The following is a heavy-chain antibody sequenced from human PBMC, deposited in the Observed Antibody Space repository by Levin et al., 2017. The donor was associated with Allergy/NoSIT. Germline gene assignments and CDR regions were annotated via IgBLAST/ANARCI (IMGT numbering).Heavy chain of an antibody. D-gene: IGHD6-19*01. Sequence: SQTLSLTCSVSGGSISNDSYYWSWIRQPAGRGLECIGRIYRSGSTNYNPSLKSRVTISIDTSGNPFSLNLRSVTAADTAVYYCARRVRNNTGWYHFDQWGLGTLVTVSS. CDR3: ARRVRNNTGWYHFDQ. CDR2: IYRSGST. J-gene: IGHJ4*02. CDR1: GGSISNDSYY. V-gene: IGHV4-61*02.